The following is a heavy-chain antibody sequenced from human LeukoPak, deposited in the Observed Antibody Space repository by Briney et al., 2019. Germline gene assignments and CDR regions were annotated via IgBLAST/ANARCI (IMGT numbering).Heavy chain of an antibody. CDR1: GYGFSSYW. CDR3: ARRPAGRAGFDL. V-gene: IGHV5-51*01. D-gene: IGHD6-13*01. CDR2: IFPHDSDT. J-gene: IGHJ3*01. Sequence: GESLKTSCQGSGYGFSSYWIGWVRQMPGKGLEWMGVIFPHDSDTTYSPSFQGQISFSADRSINTAYLQWHSLKASDTAIYYCARRPAGRAGFDLWGQGTLVIVSA.